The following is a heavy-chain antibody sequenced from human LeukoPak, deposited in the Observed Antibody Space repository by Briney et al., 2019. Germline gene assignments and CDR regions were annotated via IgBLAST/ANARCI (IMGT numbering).Heavy chain of an antibody. J-gene: IGHJ4*02. V-gene: IGHV1-2*02. CDR1: GYTFTGYY. Sequence: GASVKVSCKASGYTFTGYYLHWVRQAPGQGHEWMGWINPNSGGTGYAQKFRGRVTMTRDTSISTAYMELSRLRSDDTAVYYCAKRYFDSGSYFPFDHWGQGTLVTVSS. CDR2: INPNSGGT. CDR3: AKRYFDSGSYFPFDH. D-gene: IGHD3-10*01.